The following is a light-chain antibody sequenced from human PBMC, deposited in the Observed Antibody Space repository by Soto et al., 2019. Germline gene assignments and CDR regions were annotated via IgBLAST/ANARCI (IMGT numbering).Light chain of an antibody. CDR3: QHYNSYSEA. V-gene: IGKV1-5*03. CDR1: XTIISW. Sequence: DIQMTQSPSTLSGSVGDRVTITXXAXXTIISWLAWYQQKPGKAPKLLIYKASTLKSGPPSRFGGSGSGTQFTLTISRLQPDDFATYYCQHYNSYSEAFGQGTKVHIK. CDR2: KAS. J-gene: IGKJ1*01.